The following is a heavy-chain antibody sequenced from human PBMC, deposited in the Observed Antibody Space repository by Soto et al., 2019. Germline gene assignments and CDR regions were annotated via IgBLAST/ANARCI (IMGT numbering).Heavy chain of an antibody. J-gene: IGHJ5*02. V-gene: IGHV3-33*01. CDR2: IWYDGSNK. Sequence: GGSLRLSCAASGFTFSSYGMHWVRQAPGKGLEWVAVIWYDGSNKYYADSVKGRFTISRDNSKNTLYLQMNSLRAEDTAVYYCARSGGTRGWPNWFDPWGQGTLVTVSS. CDR3: ARSGGTRGWPNWFDP. CDR1: GFTFSSYG. D-gene: IGHD6-19*01.